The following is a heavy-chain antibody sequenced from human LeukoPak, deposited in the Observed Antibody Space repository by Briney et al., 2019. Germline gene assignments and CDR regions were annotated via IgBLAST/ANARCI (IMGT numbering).Heavy chain of an antibody. V-gene: IGHV3-23*01. CDR3: AKSTLAWVGRGAFDI. CDR2: ISGSDGST. D-gene: IGHD2-15*01. J-gene: IGHJ3*02. Sequence: GGSLRLTCAASGFTFSSYAMSWVRQAPGKGLEWVSAISGSDGSTYYADSVKGRFTISRDNSKNTLYLQMNSLRAEDTAVYYCAKSTLAWVGRGAFDIWGQGTMVTVSS. CDR1: GFTFSSYA.